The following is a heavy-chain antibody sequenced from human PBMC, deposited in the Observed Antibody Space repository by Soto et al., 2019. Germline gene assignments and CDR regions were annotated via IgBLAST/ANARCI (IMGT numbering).Heavy chain of an antibody. D-gene: IGHD3-10*01. V-gene: IGHV4-61*01. CDR2: IYYSGST. J-gene: IGHJ6*02. CDR1: GGSVSSGSYY. Sequence: QVQLQESGPGLVKPSETLSLTCTVSGGSVSSGSYYWSWIRQPPGKGLEWIGYIYYSGSTNYTPPIHSRVTISVDTSKNQCSLKLSSVTAADTAVYYCANMVRGFGMDVWGQGTTVTVSS. CDR3: ANMVRGFGMDV.